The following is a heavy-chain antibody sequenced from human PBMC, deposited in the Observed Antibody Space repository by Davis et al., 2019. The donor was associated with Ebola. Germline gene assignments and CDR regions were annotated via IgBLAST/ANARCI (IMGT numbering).Heavy chain of an antibody. J-gene: IGHJ4*02. D-gene: IGHD6-19*01. V-gene: IGHV1-2*06. CDR1: GYTFTGYY. CDR3: ARDATGWYYFDY. Sequence: ASVKVSCKASGYTFTGYYMHWVRRAPGQGLEWMGRINPYNGGTNYAQKFQGRVTITRDTSASTAYMELSSLRSEDTAVYYCARDATGWYYFDYWGQGTLVTVSS. CDR2: INPYNGGT.